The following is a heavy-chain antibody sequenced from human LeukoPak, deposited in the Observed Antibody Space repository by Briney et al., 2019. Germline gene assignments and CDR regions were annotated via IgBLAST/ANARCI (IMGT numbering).Heavy chain of an antibody. CDR1: GGSFSGYY. D-gene: IGHD6-19*01. CDR3: ARGRRSSGPGRTDY. Sequence: SETLSLTCAVYGGSFSGYYWIWIRQPPGKGREGSGEINHSGSTNYNPSLKSRVTISVDTSKNQFSLKLSSVTAADTAVYYCARGRRSSGPGRTDYWGQGTLVTVSS. V-gene: IGHV4-34*01. CDR2: INHSGST. J-gene: IGHJ4*02.